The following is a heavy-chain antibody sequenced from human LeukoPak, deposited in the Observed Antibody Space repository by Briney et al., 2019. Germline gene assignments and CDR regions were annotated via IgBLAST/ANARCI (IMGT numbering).Heavy chain of an antibody. CDR3: ARALAPYGDYAFDY. CDR2: IYYTGGT. CDR1: GGSIGSDY. Sequence: SETLSLTCTVSGGSIGSDYWTWIRQPPGKGLEYIGYIYYTGGTNYNPSLKSRVTISVDTSKNQFSLKLSSVTAADTAVYYCARALAPYGDYAFDYWGQGTLVTVSS. D-gene: IGHD4-17*01. V-gene: IGHV4-59*01. J-gene: IGHJ4*02.